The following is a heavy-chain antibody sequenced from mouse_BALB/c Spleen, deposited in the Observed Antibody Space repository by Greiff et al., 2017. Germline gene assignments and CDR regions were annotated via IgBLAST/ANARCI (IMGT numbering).Heavy chain of an antibody. J-gene: IGHJ3*01. V-gene: IGHV1S29*02. Sequence: VQLQQSGPELMKPGASVKISCKASGYSFTSYYMHWVKQSHGKSLEWIGYIYPYNGGTGYNQKFKSKATLTVDNSSSTAYMELRSLTSEDSAVYYCARPWYGNYAWFAYWGQGTLVTVSA. CDR3: ARPWYGNYAWFAY. CDR2: IYPYNGGT. D-gene: IGHD2-10*02. CDR1: GYSFTSYY.